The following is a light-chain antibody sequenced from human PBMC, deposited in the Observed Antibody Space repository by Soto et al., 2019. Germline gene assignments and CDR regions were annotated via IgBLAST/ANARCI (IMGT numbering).Light chain of an antibody. CDR3: AAWDDSLVV. V-gene: IGLV1-47*01. Sequence: QSVLTQPPSASGTPGQTVTISCSGSSSNIGSAYIYWYQHLPGTAPKLLIYRNNQRHSGVPDRFSASKSGTSASLAISGLLSEDDADYYCAAWDDSLVVFGGGTKLTVL. CDR1: SSNIGSAY. J-gene: IGLJ2*01. CDR2: RNN.